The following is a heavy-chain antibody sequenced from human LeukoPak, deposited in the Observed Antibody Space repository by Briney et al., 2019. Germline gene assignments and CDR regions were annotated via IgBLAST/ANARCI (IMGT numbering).Heavy chain of an antibody. CDR1: GFTLSSYW. CDR2: IKQDGSEK. V-gene: IGHV3-7*01. J-gene: IGHJ4*02. CDR3: ARSRMVYYYDSSGYGDY. Sequence: GGSLRLSCAASGFTLSSYWMSCLPQAPGKGLEGVANIKQDGSEKYYVDSVKGRFTISRDNAKNSLYLQMNSLRAEDTAVYYCARSRMVYYYDSSGYGDYWGQGTLVTVSS. D-gene: IGHD3-22*01.